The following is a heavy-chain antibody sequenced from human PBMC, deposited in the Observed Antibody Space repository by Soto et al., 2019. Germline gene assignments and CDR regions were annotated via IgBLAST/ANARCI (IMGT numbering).Heavy chain of an antibody. Sequence: GGSLRLSCAASGFTFSSYAMSWVRQAPGKGLEWVAVISYDGSNKYYADSVKGRFTISRDNSKNTLYLQMNSLRAEDTAVYYCASSGIQPIQLWFPLFDYWGQGTLVTVSS. J-gene: IGHJ4*02. CDR1: GFTFSSYA. CDR2: ISYDGSNK. V-gene: IGHV3-30-3*01. D-gene: IGHD5-18*01. CDR3: ASSGIQPIQLWFPLFDY.